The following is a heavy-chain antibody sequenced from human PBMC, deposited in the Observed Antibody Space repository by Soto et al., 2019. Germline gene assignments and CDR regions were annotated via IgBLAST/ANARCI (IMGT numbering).Heavy chain of an antibody. J-gene: IGHJ6*02. V-gene: IGHV7-4-1*01. CDR3: ARDWDGSSCWSHYYYYGMDV. CDR2: INTNTGNP. CDR1: GYTFTSYA. Sequence: ASVKVSCKASGYTFTSYAMNWVRQAPGQGLGWMGWINTNTGNPTYAQGFTGRFVFSLDTSVSTAYLQICSLKAEDTAVYYCARDWDGSSCWSHYYYYGMDVWGQGTMVTVSS. D-gene: IGHD2-15*01.